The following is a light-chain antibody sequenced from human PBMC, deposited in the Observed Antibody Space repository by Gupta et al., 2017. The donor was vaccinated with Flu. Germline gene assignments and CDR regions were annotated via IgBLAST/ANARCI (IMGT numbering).Light chain of an antibody. Sequence: SLGERATVNCKSSQSGFYDASEKNYFSWYQQKPGQPPKVLINWASNRESGVPDRFSGSGSGADFILTINSLQAEDVAVYYCQQSYGSPLTFGGGTKVEIK. V-gene: IGKV4-1*01. CDR2: WAS. CDR3: QQSYGSPLT. J-gene: IGKJ4*01. CDR1: QSGFYDASEKNY.